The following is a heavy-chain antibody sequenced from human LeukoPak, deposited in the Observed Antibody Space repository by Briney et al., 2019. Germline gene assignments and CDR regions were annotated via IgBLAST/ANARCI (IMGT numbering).Heavy chain of an antibody. CDR2: INGDGRST. Sequence: GGSLRLSCAASGFTFSNYWMHWVRQAPGKGLVWVSRINGDGRSTTYAYSVKGRFTISRDNAENTLYLQMNSLRADDTAVYYCARDFMYNTNCVGCWGQGTMVTVSS. CDR1: GFTFSNYW. J-gene: IGHJ4*02. D-gene: IGHD2-2*01. CDR3: ARDFMYNTNCVGC. V-gene: IGHV3-74*01.